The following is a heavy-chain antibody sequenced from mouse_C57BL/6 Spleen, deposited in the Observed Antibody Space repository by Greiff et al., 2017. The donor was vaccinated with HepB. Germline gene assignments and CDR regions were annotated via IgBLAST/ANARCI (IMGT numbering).Heavy chain of an antibody. J-gene: IGHJ1*03. V-gene: IGHV1-81*01. CDR2: IYPRSGNT. CDR1: GYTFTSYG. CDR3: ARDGWLLHWYFDV. D-gene: IGHD2-3*01. Sequence: VQLQESGAELARPGASVKLSCKASGYTFTSYGISWVKQRTGQGLEWIGEIYPRSGNTYYNEKFKGKATLTADKSSSTAYMERRSLTSEDSAVYFCARDGWLLHWYFDVWGTGTTVTVSS.